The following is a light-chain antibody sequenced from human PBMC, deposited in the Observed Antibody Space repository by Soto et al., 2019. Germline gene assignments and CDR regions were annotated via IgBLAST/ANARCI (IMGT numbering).Light chain of an antibody. CDR3: ASWDDSLSGYV. CDR2: KNN. J-gene: IGLJ1*01. V-gene: IGLV1-47*01. CDR1: SSSIGTNY. Sequence: QSVLTQPPSASGIPGQRVTISCSGSSSSIGTNYVYWYQQLPGTAPKLLIYKNNQRPSGVPDRFSGSKSGTSASLAISGLRSEDEADYHCASWDDSLSGYVFGTGTKVTVL.